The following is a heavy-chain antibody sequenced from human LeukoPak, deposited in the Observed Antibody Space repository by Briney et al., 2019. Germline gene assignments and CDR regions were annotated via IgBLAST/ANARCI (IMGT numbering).Heavy chain of an antibody. J-gene: IGHJ4*02. CDR3: AREREGPYGYLDY. Sequence: SETLSLTCAVYGGSFSGYYWSWIRQPAGKGLEWIGRIYISGSTNYNPSLKSRVTISVDTSKNQFSLKLSSVTAADTAVYYCAREREGPYGYLDYWGQGTLVTVSS. CDR1: GGSFSGYY. D-gene: IGHD4-17*01. CDR2: IYISGST. V-gene: IGHV4-4*07.